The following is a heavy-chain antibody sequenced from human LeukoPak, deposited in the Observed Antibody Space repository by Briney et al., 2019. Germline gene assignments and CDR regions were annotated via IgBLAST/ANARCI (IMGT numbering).Heavy chain of an antibody. V-gene: IGHV3-21*01. D-gene: IGHD3-22*01. CDR2: ISGSSSQV. J-gene: IGHJ3*02. CDR3: AKDRFDYDSSGYPYDI. Sequence: GGSLRLSCEASGFRFSIYNMNWVRLAPGKGLEWVSSISGSSSQVGYADSVKGRFTSSRDNAKNSLYLQMSSLRVEDTAVYFCAKDRFDYDSSGYPYDIWGQGTMVTVSS. CDR1: GFRFSIYN.